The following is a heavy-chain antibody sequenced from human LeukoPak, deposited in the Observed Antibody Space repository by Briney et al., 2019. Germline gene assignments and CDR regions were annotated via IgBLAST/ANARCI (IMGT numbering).Heavy chain of an antibody. CDR3: AKDRSDYGDYLDAFDI. V-gene: IGHV3-23*01. CDR1: GFTFSSYA. D-gene: IGHD4-17*01. Sequence: AGGSLRLSCAAPGFTFSSYAMSWVRQAPGKGLEWVSAIGGSGGSTYYADSVKGRFTISRDNSKNTLYLQMNSLRAEDTAVYYCAKDRSDYGDYLDAFDIWGQGTMVTVSS. CDR2: IGGSGGST. J-gene: IGHJ3*02.